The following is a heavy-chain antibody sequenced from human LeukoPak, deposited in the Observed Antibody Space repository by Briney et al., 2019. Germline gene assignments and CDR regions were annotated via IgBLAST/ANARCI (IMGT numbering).Heavy chain of an antibody. CDR1: GGSISSGSYY. CDR2: IYTSGST. CDR3: TNYCSSSSCHTRRAFDI. V-gene: IGHV4-61*02. J-gene: IGHJ3*02. D-gene: IGHD2-2*02. Sequence: PSETLSLTCTVSGGSISSGSYYWSWIRQPAGKGLEWIGRIYTSGSTNYNPSLKSRVTISVDTSKNQFSLKLSSVTAADTAVYYCTNYCSSSSCHTRRAFDIWGQGTMVTVSS.